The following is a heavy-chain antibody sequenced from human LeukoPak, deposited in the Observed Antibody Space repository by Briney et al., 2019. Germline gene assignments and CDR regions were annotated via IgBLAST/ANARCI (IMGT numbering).Heavy chain of an antibody. CDR2: IYYSWST. CDR3: ASHCSSTSCRGAFDI. Sequence: SETLSLTCTVSRGSISSHYWSWIRQPPGKGLEWIGYIYYSWSTNYNPSLKSRVTISVDTSKNQFSLKLSSVTAADTAVYYCASHCSSTSCRGAFDIWGQGTMVTVSS. D-gene: IGHD2-2*01. V-gene: IGHV4-59*11. J-gene: IGHJ3*02. CDR1: RGSISSHY.